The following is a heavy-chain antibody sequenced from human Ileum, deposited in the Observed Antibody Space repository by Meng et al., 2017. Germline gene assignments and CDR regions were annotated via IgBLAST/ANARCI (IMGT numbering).Heavy chain of an antibody. Sequence: GGSLRLSCAASGFTFSNYVMSWIRQAPGKGLEWVSSISGTGGGTYYVDSVKGRFTISRDNSKNTLYLQVNSLRAEDTAVYYCAKDDDYSNSWYDWFDPWGQGTLVTVSS. CDR1: GFTFSNYV. CDR2: ISGTGGGT. J-gene: IGHJ5*02. D-gene: IGHD6-13*01. CDR3: AKDDDYSNSWYDWFDP. V-gene: IGHV3-23*01.